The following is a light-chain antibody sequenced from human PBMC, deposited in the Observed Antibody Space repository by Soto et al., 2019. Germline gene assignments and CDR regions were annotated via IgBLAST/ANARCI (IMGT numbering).Light chain of an antibody. J-gene: IGKJ1*01. CDR1: ESITNW. CDR2: DAS. Sequence: DIPMTQSPSTLSASVGDRVTLTCRASESITNWLAWYQQKPGKAPKLLIYDASNLESGVPSRFSGSRSGTEFTLTISSLQPDDFATYYCQQYNSYSTFGQGTKVEIK. CDR3: QQYNSYST. V-gene: IGKV1-5*01.